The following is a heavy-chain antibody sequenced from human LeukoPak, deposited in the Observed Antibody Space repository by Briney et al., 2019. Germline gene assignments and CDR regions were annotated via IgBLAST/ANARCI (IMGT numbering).Heavy chain of an antibody. V-gene: IGHV3-23*01. CDR3: ARSSGWYASPLNP. Sequence: GSLRLSCAASGFTFSTFAMIWVRQPPGKGLEWVSAISGSGGTTYYADSVKGRFTISRDNAKNSLYLQMNSLRAEDTAVYYCARSSGWYASPLNPWGQGTLVTVSS. CDR2: ISGSGGTT. J-gene: IGHJ5*02. D-gene: IGHD6-19*01. CDR1: GFTFSTFA.